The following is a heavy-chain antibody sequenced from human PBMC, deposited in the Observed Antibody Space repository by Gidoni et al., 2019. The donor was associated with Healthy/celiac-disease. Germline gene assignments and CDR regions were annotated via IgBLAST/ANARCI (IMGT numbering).Heavy chain of an antibody. CDR3: ARSDNYGGNAYFDY. V-gene: IGHV3-21*01. CDR2: ISSSSSYI. CDR1: GFTFSSYS. J-gene: IGHJ4*02. D-gene: IGHD4-17*01. Sequence: EVQLVESGGGLVKPGGSLRLSCAASGFTFSSYSMNWVRQAPGKGLEWVSSISSSSSYIYYADSVKGRFTISRDNAKNSLYLQMNSLRAEDTAVYYCARSDNYGGNAYFDYWGQGTLVTVSS.